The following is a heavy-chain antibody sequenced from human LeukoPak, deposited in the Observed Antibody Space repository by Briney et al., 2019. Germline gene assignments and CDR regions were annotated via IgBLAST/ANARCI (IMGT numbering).Heavy chain of an antibody. J-gene: IGHJ5*02. D-gene: IGHD6-13*01. Sequence: PSETLSLTCSVSGGSISSGGYYWSWIRQHPGKGLEWIGYIYYSGSTYYNPSLKSRVTISVDTSKNQFSLKLSSVTAADTAVYYCARASSWYRGWFDPWGQGTLVTVSS. CDR2: IYYSGST. CDR1: GGSISSGGYY. CDR3: ARASSWYRGWFDP. V-gene: IGHV4-31*03.